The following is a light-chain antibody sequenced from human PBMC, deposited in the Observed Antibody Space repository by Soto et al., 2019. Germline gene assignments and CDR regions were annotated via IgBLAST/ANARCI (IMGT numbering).Light chain of an antibody. V-gene: IGKV1-27*01. J-gene: IGKJ3*01. CDR2: AAS. Sequence: DIQMTQSPSSLSASVGDRVTITCRASEGISTYLAWYQQKPGTAPKLLIYAASILQSGVPSRFSGSRSGTDFTLASSSLQPEDVGTYYSQKYNTAPFTFGHGTQVDFK. CDR3: QKYNTAPFT. CDR1: EGISTY.